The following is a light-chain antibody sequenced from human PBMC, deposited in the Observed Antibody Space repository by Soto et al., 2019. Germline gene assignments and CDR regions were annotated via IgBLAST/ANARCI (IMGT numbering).Light chain of an antibody. CDR3: HQRNA. CDR1: QSVSTY. Sequence: LVLTQSPVTLSLSPGDRATLSCRARQSVSTYLAWYRQVPGQPPRLLIYDTTYRAAGIPPRFSGSRSGTDFTLTISSVEPEDFALYYCHQRNAFGQRTRLEIK. CDR2: DTT. J-gene: IGKJ5*01. V-gene: IGKV3-11*01.